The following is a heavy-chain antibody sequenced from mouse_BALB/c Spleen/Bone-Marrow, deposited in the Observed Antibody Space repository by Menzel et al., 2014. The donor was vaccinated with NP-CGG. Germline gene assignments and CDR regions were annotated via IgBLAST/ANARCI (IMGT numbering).Heavy chain of an antibody. J-gene: IGHJ4*01. CDR3: SRGRRDALDY. CDR1: GYTFTSYY. CDR2: INPGNGGT. Sequence: VQLQESGAELVKPGASVKSSCKASGYTFTSYYMYWVKQRPGQGLEWFGEINPGNGGTNFNEKFKNKATMTVDKSSSTAYMQLSSLTSEDSAVYYCSRGRRDALDYWGQGTSVTVSS. V-gene: IGHV1S81*02.